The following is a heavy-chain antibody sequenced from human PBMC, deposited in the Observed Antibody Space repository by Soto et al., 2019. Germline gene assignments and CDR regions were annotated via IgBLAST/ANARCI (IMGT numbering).Heavy chain of an antibody. Sequence: EMQLVESGGGLVQPGGSLRLSCVASGFSFRSFEMIWVRQAPGKGLQWVSYISTSADPIYYEDSVKGRFTISRDNAKNSLYLQMNNLRAEDTAVYYCANFCSSHSCQYEDVWGQGTTVTVSS. V-gene: IGHV3-48*03. D-gene: IGHD2-2*01. CDR1: GFSFRSFE. CDR3: ANFCSSHSCQYEDV. CDR2: ISTSADPI. J-gene: IGHJ6*02.